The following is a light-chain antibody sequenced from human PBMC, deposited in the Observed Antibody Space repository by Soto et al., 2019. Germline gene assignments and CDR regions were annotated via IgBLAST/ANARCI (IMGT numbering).Light chain of an antibody. J-gene: IGLJ2*01. Sequence: QSALTQPPSASGSPGQSVTISCTGTSSDVGGYNYVSWYQQHPGKAPKLMISEVSKRPSGVPDRFSGSKSGNTASLTVSGFRAREGADDSCSSFAGKTILVFGGGTK. CDR1: SSDVGGYNY. V-gene: IGLV2-8*01. CDR3: SSFAGKTILV. CDR2: EVS.